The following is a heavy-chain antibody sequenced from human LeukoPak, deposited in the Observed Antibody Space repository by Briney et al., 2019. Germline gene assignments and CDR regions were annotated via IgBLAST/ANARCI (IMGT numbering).Heavy chain of an antibody. Sequence: ASVKVSCKASGGTFSSYAISWVRQAPGQGLEWMGGIIPIFGTANYAQKFQGRVTITADESTSTAYMELSSLRSEDTAVYYCARPNPWSYYCDRYYYGMDVWGQGTTVTVSS. CDR1: GGTFSSYA. CDR2: IIPIFGTA. D-gene: IGHD3-22*01. J-gene: IGHJ6*02. V-gene: IGHV1-69*01. CDR3: ARPNPWSYYCDRYYYGMDV.